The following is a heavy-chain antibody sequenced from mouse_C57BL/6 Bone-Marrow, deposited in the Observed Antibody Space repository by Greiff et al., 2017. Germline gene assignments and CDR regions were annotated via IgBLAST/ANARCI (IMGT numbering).Heavy chain of an antibody. V-gene: IGHV1-69*01. CDR3: ARSEDGYSPRFAY. D-gene: IGHD2-3*01. J-gene: IGHJ3*01. CDR1: GYTFTSYW. Sequence: QVQLQQPGAELVMPGASVKLSCKASGYTFTSYWMHWVKQRPGQGLEWIGEIDPSDSYTNYNQKFKGKSTLTVYKSSSTAYMQLSSLTSEDSAVYYWARSEDGYSPRFAYWGQGTLVTVSA. CDR2: IDPSDSYT.